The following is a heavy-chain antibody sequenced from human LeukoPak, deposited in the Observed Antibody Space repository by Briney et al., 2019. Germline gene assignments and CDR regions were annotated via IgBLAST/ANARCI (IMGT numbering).Heavy chain of an antibody. J-gene: IGHJ5*02. CDR1: GGSISSGDYY. CDR2: MYYSGST. D-gene: IGHD3-22*01. CDR3: ARPYYYDSRIDP. V-gene: IGHV4-30-4*01. Sequence: SETLSLTCTVSGGSISSGDYYWRWIRQPPGKGLEWIAYMYYSGSTYYNPSLKSRVTMSAHTSKNQLSLKLSSVTAADTAVYYFARPYYYDSRIDPWGQGILVTVSS.